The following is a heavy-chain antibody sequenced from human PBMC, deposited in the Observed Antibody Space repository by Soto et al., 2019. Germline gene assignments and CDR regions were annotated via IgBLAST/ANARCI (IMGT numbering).Heavy chain of an antibody. CDR1: GGTPSNSA. J-gene: IGHJ4*02. CDR3: ARAEKWVTGRTGAD. CDR2: IIPVFGLV. D-gene: IGHD1-20*01. Sequence: QVHLLLQSGAEVKKPGSSVKVSCKASGGTPSNSAISWVRQAPGQGLEWMGGIIPVFGLVKYAQKFQGRVTMTTDTSTRTAYMELRSLRYEDTAVYYCARAEKWVTGRTGADWGQGTLVTVSS. V-gene: IGHV1-69*17.